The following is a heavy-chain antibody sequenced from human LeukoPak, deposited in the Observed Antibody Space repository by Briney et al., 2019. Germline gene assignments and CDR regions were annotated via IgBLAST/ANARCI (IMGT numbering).Heavy chain of an antibody. J-gene: IGHJ4*02. D-gene: IGHD3-22*01. Sequence: PGGSLRLSCAASGFTFSSYGMSWVRQAPGKGLEWVSAISGSGGSTYYADSVKGRFTISRDNSKNTLCLQMNSLRAEDTAVYYCARVGSLYDSTGYYSQWGQGTLVTVSS. CDR2: ISGSGGST. CDR3: ARVGSLYDSTGYYSQ. CDR1: GFTFSSYG. V-gene: IGHV3-23*01.